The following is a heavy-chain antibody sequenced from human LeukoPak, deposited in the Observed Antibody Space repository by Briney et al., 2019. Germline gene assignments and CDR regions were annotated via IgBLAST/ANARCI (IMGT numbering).Heavy chain of an antibody. CDR3: ARWRYTNYFFDN. J-gene: IGHJ4*02. Sequence: GASVKVSSKASGYTFTGYYMHWVRQAPGQGLEWMGWINPNSGGTNYAQKFQGRVTMTRDTSISTAYMELSRLRSDDTAVYYCARWRYTNYFFDNWGQGTLVTVSS. D-gene: IGHD4-11*01. CDR1: GYTFTGYY. CDR2: INPNSGGT. V-gene: IGHV1-2*02.